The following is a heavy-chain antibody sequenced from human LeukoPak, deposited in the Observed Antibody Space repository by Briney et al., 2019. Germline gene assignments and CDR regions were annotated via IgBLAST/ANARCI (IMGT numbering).Heavy chain of an antibody. V-gene: IGHV3-23*01. J-gene: IGHJ6*03. CDR3: ARDMYYYGSGSYQYYYYYMDV. D-gene: IGHD3-10*01. Sequence: GGSLRLSCAASGFTFSSYAMSWVRQAPGKGLEWVSAISGSGGSTYYADSVKGRFTISRDNSKNTLYLQMDSLRAEDTAVYYCARDMYYYGSGSYQYYYYYMDVWGKGTTVTISS. CDR2: ISGSGGST. CDR1: GFTFSSYA.